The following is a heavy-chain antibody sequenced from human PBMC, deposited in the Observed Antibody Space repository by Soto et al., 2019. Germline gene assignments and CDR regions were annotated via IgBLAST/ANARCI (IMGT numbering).Heavy chain of an antibody. CDR2: IYPGDSDT. V-gene: IGHV5-51*01. Sequence: PGESLKISCKGSGYSFTSYWIGWVRQMPGKGLEWMGIIYPGDSDTRYSPSFQGQVTISADKSISTAYLQWSSLKASDTAMYYCARSGYSSSSTYYYGMDVWGQGTTVTV. J-gene: IGHJ6*02. CDR3: ARSGYSSSSTYYYGMDV. CDR1: GYSFTSYW. D-gene: IGHD6-6*01.